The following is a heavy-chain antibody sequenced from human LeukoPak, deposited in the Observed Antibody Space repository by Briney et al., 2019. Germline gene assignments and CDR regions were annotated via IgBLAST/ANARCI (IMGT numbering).Heavy chain of an antibody. D-gene: IGHD6-19*01. Sequence: GGSLRLSCAASGLTPSSCAMSWVRQAPGKGLEWVSAISGSGDSTYYADSVKGRFTISRDNSKSMLYLQMNSLRAEDTATYYRAARPTSAAVAPSDFWGQGTLVTVSS. J-gene: IGHJ4*02. V-gene: IGHV3-23*01. CDR3: AARPTSAAVAPSDF. CDR2: ISGSGDST. CDR1: GLTPSSCA.